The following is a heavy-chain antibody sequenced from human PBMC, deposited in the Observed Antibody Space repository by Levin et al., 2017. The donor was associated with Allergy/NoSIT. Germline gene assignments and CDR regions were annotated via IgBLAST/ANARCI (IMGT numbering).Heavy chain of an antibody. CDR2: IYYSGST. J-gene: IGHJ4*02. CDR1: GASISSSSYY. Sequence: SETLSLTCTVSGASISSSSYYWGWIRQPPGKGLAWIGSIYYSGSTYYNPSLKSRVTISVDTSKNQFSLKLSSVTAADTAVYYCARVVKLSGSYYFDYWGQGTLVTVSS. D-gene: IGHD2-2*01. CDR3: ARVVKLSGSYYFDY. V-gene: IGHV4-39*01.